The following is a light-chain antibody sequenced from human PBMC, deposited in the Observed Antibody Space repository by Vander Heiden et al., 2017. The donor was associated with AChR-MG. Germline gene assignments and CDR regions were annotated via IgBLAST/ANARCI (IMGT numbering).Light chain of an antibody. CDR1: QSLLHSDGKTY. J-gene: IGKJ1*01. CDR2: EFS. CDR3: MEGLHLKT. Sequence: DIVMTQTPLSLSFTPGQPASISCKSSQSLLHSDGKTYLFWYLKQPGQSPQLLIDEFSMRFSGVPDRFSGSGSGTDFTLKISRVEAEDVGVYYCMEGLHLKTFGQGTTVEIK. V-gene: IGKV2-29*02.